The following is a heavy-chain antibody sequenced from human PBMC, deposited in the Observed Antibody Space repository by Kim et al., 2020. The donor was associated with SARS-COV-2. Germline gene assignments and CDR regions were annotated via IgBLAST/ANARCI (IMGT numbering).Heavy chain of an antibody. CDR3: ARVQGGSVGLVGYFDY. CDR1: GFTFSSYA. D-gene: IGHD3-10*01. CDR2: ISYDGSNK. Sequence: GGSLRLSCAASGFTFSSYAMHWVRQAPGKGLEWVAVISYDGSNKYYADSVKGRFTISRDNSKNTLYLQMNSLRAEDTAVYYCARVQGGSVGLVGYFDYWGQGSLVTVSS. J-gene: IGHJ4*02. V-gene: IGHV3-30-3*01.